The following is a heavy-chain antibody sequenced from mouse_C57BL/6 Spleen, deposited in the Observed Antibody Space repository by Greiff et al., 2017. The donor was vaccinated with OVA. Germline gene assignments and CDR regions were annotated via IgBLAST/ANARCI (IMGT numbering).Heavy chain of an antibody. J-gene: IGHJ4*01. CDR3: TREEAYGAMDY. Sequence: EVHLVESGEGLVKPGGSLKLSCAASGFTFSSYAMSWVRQTPEKRLEWVAYISSGGDYIYYADTVKGRFTISRDNARNTLYLQMSSLKSEDTAMYYCTREEAYGAMDYWGQGTSVTVSS. CDR1: GFTFSSYA. V-gene: IGHV5-9-1*02. D-gene: IGHD1-1*01. CDR2: ISSGGDYI.